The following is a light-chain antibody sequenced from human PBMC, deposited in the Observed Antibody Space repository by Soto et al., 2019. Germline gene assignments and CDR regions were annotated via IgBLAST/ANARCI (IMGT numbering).Light chain of an antibody. CDR1: SSDVGGYDH. Sequence: QSALTQPASVSGSPGQSITISCTGTSSDVGGYDHVSWYQQHPGKAPKLIIYDVTVRPSGISPRFSGSKSDETASLAVSGLQPEDEADYYCSSYTNKDTLLFGGGTKLTVL. V-gene: IGLV2-14*03. J-gene: IGLJ3*02. CDR2: DVT. CDR3: SSYTNKDTLL.